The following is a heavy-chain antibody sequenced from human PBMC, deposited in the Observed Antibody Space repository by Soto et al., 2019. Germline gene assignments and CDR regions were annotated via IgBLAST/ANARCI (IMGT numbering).Heavy chain of an antibody. CDR3: ARDGGGVLLWFGELLNGMDV. Sequence: QVQLVESGGGVVQPGRSLRLSCAASGFTFSSYGMHWVRQAPGKGLEWVAGIWYDGSNKYYADSVKGRFTISRDNSKNTLYLQMNSLRAEDTAVYYCARDGGGVLLWFGELLNGMDVWGQGTTVTVSS. CDR2: IWYDGSNK. CDR1: GFTFSSYG. V-gene: IGHV3-33*01. J-gene: IGHJ6*02. D-gene: IGHD3-10*01.